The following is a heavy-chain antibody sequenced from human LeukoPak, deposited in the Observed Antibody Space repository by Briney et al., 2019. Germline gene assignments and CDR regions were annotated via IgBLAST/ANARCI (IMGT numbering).Heavy chain of an antibody. V-gene: IGHV4-39*07. J-gene: IGHJ4*02. CDR2: IYYGGST. Sequence: SETLSLTCTVSGGSISSSSYYWGWIRQPPGKGLEWIGSIYYGGSTYYNPSLKSRVTISVDTSKNQFSLKLSSVTAADTAVYYCARTGVWGQGTLVTVSS. D-gene: IGHD3-10*01. CDR3: ARTGV. CDR1: GGSISSSSYY.